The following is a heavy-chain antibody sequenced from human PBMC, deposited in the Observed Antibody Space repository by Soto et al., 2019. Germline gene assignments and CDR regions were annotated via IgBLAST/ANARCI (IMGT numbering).Heavy chain of an antibody. D-gene: IGHD6-19*01. J-gene: IGHJ4*02. Sequence: EVQLVESGGGLVQPGGSLRLTCVASGFPFSIYSMNWVRQAPGKGLEWSSYITSDTNTIKYADSVKGRFTISRDHAKNLVYLQMNSLRDEDTAVYFCARSVEGPFDYWGQGTVVTVSS. CDR1: GFPFSIYS. CDR2: ITSDTNTI. V-gene: IGHV3-48*02. CDR3: ARSVEGPFDY.